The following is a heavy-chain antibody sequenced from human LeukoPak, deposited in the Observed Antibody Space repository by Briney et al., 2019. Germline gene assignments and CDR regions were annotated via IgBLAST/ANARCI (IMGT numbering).Heavy chain of an antibody. CDR1: GFTFSSYS. D-gene: IGHD2-15*01. CDR2: ISSSSSYI. Sequence: GGSLRLSCAASGFTFSSYSMNWVRQAPGKGLEWVSSISSSSSYIYYADSVKGRFTISRDNAKNSLYLQMNSLRAEDTAVYYCAKDPRFLTAGYSDCWGQGTLVTVSS. V-gene: IGHV3-21*04. J-gene: IGHJ4*02. CDR3: AKDPRFLTAGYSDC.